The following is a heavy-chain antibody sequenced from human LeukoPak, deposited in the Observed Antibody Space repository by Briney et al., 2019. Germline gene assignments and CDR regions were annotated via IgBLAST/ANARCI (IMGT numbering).Heavy chain of an antibody. Sequence: ASVKVSCKASGYTFTDYYLHWVRHAPGQGPEWMGWIKANSGDTNYAQKFQGRVTLTRDTSINTAYMEVNRLRSDDTAVYCCGRVTIFSPSHYYGMDVWGQGTAVTVSS. J-gene: IGHJ6*02. CDR1: GYTFTDYY. D-gene: IGHD3-3*01. CDR2: IKANSGDT. CDR3: GRVTIFSPSHYYGMDV. V-gene: IGHV1-2*02.